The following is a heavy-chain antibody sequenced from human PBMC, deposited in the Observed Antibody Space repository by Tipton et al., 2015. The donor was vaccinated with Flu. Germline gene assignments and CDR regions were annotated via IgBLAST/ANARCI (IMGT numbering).Heavy chain of an antibody. CDR2: INHSGTT. CDR3: ASKVANWGVWEPLDY. J-gene: IGHJ4*01. Sequence: TLSLTCAVYCGSFSAYYWSWIRQPPGKGLEWVGEINHSGTTNYNPSLTSRVTVSADTSKKQFSLKLTSVTAADTAVYYCASKVANWGVWEPLDYWGHGTLVAVSS. D-gene: IGHD7-27*01. V-gene: IGHV4-34*01. CDR1: CGSFSAYY.